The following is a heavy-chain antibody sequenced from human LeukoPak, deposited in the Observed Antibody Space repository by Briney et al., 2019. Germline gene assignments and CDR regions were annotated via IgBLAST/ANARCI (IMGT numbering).Heavy chain of an antibody. CDR1: GYTFRSYG. J-gene: IGHJ5*02. V-gene: IGHV1-18*01. CDR2: ISANNGNT. Sequence: ASVKVSCKGSGYTFRSYGITCVRQAPGQGLEWMGWISANNGNTNYAQKFQGRVTMTTDTSTTTAYMELRSLRSDDTAVYYCARWRGDYHGSSGNWFDPWGQGALVTVSS. D-gene: IGHD3-22*01. CDR3: ARWRGDYHGSSGNWFDP.